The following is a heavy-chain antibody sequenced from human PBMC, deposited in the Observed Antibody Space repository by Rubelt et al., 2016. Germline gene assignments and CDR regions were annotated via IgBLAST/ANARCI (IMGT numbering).Heavy chain of an antibody. CDR2: ISYDGSNK. CDR1: GFTFSSYA. CDR3: ARVPYGDYVWGLLGY. J-gene: IGHJ4*02. D-gene: IGHD3-16*01. Sequence: SLRLSCAASGFTFSSYAMHWVRQAPGKGLEWVAVISYDGSNKYYADSVKGRFTISRDNSKNTLYLQMNSLRAEDTAVYYCARVPYGDYVWGLLGYWGQGTLVTVSS. V-gene: IGHV3-30*04.